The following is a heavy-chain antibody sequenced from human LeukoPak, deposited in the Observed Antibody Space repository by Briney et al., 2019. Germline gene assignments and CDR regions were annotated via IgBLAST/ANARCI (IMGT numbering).Heavy chain of an antibody. Sequence: PGGSLRLSCSASGFTFSSYGMHWVRQAPGKGLEYVSGISNTGGSTYYADSVKGRFTISRDNSKNTLHLQMSSLRADDTAVYYCVKSGTWADFDSWGQGTLVTVSS. CDR1: GFTFSSYG. D-gene: IGHD1-26*01. V-gene: IGHV3-64D*08. CDR2: ISNTGGST. CDR3: VKSGTWADFDS. J-gene: IGHJ4*02.